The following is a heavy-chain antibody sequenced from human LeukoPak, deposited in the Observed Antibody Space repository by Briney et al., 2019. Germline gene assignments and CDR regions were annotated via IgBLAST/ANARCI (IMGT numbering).Heavy chain of an antibody. J-gene: IGHJ4*02. Sequence: SETLSLTCTVSGGSISSSSYYWGWIRQPPGKGLEWIGSIYYSGSTYYNPSLKSRVTISVDTSKNQFSLKLSSVTAADTAVYYCARGRARYSLRPIGTAFDYWGQGTLVTVSS. CDR3: ARGRARYSLRPIGTAFDY. D-gene: IGHD5-18*01. CDR2: IYYSGST. V-gene: IGHV4-39*07. CDR1: GGSISSSSYY.